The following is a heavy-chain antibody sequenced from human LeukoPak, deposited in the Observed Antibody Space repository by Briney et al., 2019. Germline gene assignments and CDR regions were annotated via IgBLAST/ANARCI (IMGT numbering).Heavy chain of an antibody. Sequence: SETLSLICTVSGVSISTDYWTWVRQSPGKGLEWIGYIHYSGSTSYNPSLKSRVTISVDTSKNQFSLKLTSVTSADTAVYYCARDAGATAYWGQGALVTVSS. D-gene: IGHD4/OR15-4a*01. CDR2: IHYSGST. V-gene: IGHV4-59*13. J-gene: IGHJ4*02. CDR3: ARDAGATAY. CDR1: GVSISTDY.